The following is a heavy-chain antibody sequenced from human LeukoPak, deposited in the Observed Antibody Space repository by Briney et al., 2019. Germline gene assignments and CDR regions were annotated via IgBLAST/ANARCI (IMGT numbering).Heavy chain of an antibody. CDR1: GFTVSSNY. Sequence: GGSLRLSCAASGFTVSSNYMSWVRQAPGKGLEWVSVIYSGGSTYYADSVKGRFTISRDNSKNTLYLQMDSLRAEDTAVYYCASLYSVAAYYFDYWGQGTLVTVSS. CDR3: ASLYSVAAYYFDY. J-gene: IGHJ4*02. CDR2: IYSGGST. V-gene: IGHV3-66*01. D-gene: IGHD6-19*01.